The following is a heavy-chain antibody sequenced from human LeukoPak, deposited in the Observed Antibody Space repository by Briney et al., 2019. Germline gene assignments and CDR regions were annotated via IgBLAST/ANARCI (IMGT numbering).Heavy chain of an antibody. CDR3: VKEQSSGWYRAADY. J-gene: IGHJ4*02. Sequence: PGGSLRLSCAASGFSFTNAGMHWVRQGPGNGLEWVAVITYDGSEIHYGDSVWGRFTISRDISTNTLFLQMNSLRLEDTARYYCVKEQSSGWYRAADYWGQGTLVTVSS. V-gene: IGHV3-30*18. D-gene: IGHD6-19*01. CDR1: GFSFTNAG. CDR2: ITYDGSEI.